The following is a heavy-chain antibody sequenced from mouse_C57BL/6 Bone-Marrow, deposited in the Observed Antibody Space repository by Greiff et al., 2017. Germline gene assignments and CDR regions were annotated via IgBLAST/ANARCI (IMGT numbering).Heavy chain of an antibody. V-gene: IGHV1-54*01. Sequence: QVQLQQSGAELVRPGTSVKVSCKASGYAFTNYLIEWVKQRPGQGFEWIGVINPGSGGTNYNEKFKGKATLTADKSSSTAYMQLSSLTSEDSAVYFCARTRYYGSSTIDYWGQGTTLTVSS. CDR1: GYAFTNYL. CDR2: INPGSGGT. J-gene: IGHJ2*01. D-gene: IGHD1-1*01. CDR3: ARTRYYGSSTIDY.